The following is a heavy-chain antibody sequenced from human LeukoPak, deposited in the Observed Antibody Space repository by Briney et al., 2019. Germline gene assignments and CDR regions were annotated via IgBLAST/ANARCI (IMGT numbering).Heavy chain of an antibody. CDR1: GFMFSNFA. V-gene: IGHV3-23*01. Sequence: GGSLRLSCAASGFMFSNFAMSWVRQAPGKGLEWVSTIYYSGGNIYSADSVKGRFTISRDNAKNTLYLQMNSLRAEDTAVYYCAKDQGQAVVPRRFDNWGQGTLVTVSS. CDR2: IYYSGGNI. J-gene: IGHJ4*02. CDR3: AKDQGQAVVPRRFDN. D-gene: IGHD2-2*01.